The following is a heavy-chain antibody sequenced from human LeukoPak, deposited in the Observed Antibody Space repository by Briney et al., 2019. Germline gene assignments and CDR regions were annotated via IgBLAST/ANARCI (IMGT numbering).Heavy chain of an antibody. CDR2: IYSGGTT. CDR1: GFTVSSNY. CDR3: ATISSGWYYFDY. V-gene: IGHV3-66*01. J-gene: IGHJ4*02. D-gene: IGHD6-19*01. Sequence: GRSLRLSCAASGFTVSSNYMSWVRQAPGKGLEWVSVIYSGGTTYYADSVKGRFTISRDNSKNTLYIEMNSLRVEDTAVYYCATISSGWYYFDYWGQGTLVTVSS.